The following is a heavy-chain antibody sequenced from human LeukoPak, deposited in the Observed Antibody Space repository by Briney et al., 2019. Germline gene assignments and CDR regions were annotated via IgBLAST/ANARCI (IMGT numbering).Heavy chain of an antibody. CDR1: GFTVSSNY. CDR2: IYSGGST. V-gene: IGHV3-53*01. CDR3: ARETRYDFWSGYSYYFDY. J-gene: IGHJ4*02. Sequence: GGSLRLSCAASGFTVSSNYMSWVRQAPGKGLEWVSVIYSGGSTYYADSVKGRFTISRDNSKNTLNLQMNSLRAEDTAVYYCARETRYDFWSGYSYYFDYWGQGTLVTVSS. D-gene: IGHD3-3*01.